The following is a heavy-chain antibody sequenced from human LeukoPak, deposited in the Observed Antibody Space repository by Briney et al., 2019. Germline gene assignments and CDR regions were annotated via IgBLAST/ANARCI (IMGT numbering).Heavy chain of an antibody. Sequence: GGSLRLSCAASGFTFSSYSMNWVRQAPGKGLEWVSSISSSSSYIYYADSVKGRFTIPRDNAKNSLYLQMNSLRAEDTAVYYCARGLYGSGSYGSLDYWGQGTLVTVSS. CDR1: GFTFSSYS. V-gene: IGHV3-21*01. CDR2: ISSSSSYI. CDR3: ARGLYGSGSYGSLDY. J-gene: IGHJ4*02. D-gene: IGHD3-10*01.